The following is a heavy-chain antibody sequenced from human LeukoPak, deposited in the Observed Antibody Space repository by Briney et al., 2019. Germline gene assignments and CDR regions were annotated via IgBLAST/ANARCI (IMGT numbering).Heavy chain of an antibody. CDR3: AREISETHPLLDYYSYMDV. Sequence: GASVKLSCTASGYTFTSYGISWVRQAPGQGLEWMGWISANNDNTNYAQKLQGRVTMTTDTSTSTAYMELRSLRSDDTAVYYCAREISETHPLLDYYSYMDVWGKGTTVTVSS. CDR2: ISANNDNT. V-gene: IGHV1-18*01. D-gene: IGHD2/OR15-2a*01. CDR1: GYTFTSYG. J-gene: IGHJ6*03.